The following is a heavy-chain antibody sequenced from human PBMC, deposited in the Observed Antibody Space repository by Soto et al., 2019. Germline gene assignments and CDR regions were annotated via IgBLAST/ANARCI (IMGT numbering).Heavy chain of an antibody. CDR2: ISGSGGST. V-gene: IGHV3-23*01. CDR3: AKPYCSSTSCWVVAATRGVDY. J-gene: IGHJ4*02. Sequence: PGGSLRLSCAASGFTFSSYVMSWVRQAPGKGLEWVSAISGSGGSTYYADSVKGRFTISRDNSKNTLYLQMNSLRAEDTAVYYCAKPYCSSTSCWVVAATRGVDYWGQGTLVTVSS. D-gene: IGHD2-2*01. CDR1: GFTFSSYV.